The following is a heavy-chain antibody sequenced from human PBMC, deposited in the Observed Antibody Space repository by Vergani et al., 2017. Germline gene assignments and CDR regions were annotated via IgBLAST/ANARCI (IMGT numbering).Heavy chain of an antibody. J-gene: IGHJ3*02. D-gene: IGHD2-2*01. CDR1: GYTFTSYG. CDR3: ARENIVVVPAGIDAFDI. CDR2: ISAYNGNT. Sequence: QVQLVQSGAEVKKPGASVKVSCKASGYTFTSYGISWVRQAPGQGLEWMGWISAYNGNTNYAQKLQGRVTMTTDTSKSTAYMELRSLRSDDTAVYYCARENIVVVPAGIDAFDIWGQGTMVTVSS. V-gene: IGHV1-18*01.